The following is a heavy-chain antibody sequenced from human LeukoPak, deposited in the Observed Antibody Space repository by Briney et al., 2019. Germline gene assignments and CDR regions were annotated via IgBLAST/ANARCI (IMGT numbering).Heavy chain of an antibody. V-gene: IGHV3-43D*03. CDR2: IRWDGGST. D-gene: IGHD3-9*01. J-gene: IGHJ4*02. CDR1: GFNFGGYA. Sequence: GSLRIFCGAFGFNFGGYAMHWVRQTPGKGLEWVLLIRWDGGSTYYADSVKGRFTISRDNSKNSLYLQMNSLRAEDTALYYCAKDALPNKYYDILTGYPDYWGQGTLVTVSS. CDR3: AKDALPNKYYDILTGYPDY.